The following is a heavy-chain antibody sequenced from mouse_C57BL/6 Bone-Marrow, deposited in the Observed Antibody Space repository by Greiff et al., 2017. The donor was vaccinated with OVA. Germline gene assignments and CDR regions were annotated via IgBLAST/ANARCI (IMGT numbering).Heavy chain of an antibody. V-gene: IGHV2-4*01. D-gene: IGHD1-1*01. Sequence: QVQLQQSGPGLVQPSQSLSITCTVSGFSLTSYGVHWVRQPPGKGLAWLGVIWSGGSTDYNAAFISRLSISKDNSKSQVFFKMNSLQADDTAIYYCAKNTYYYGSSPLAYWGQGTLVTVSA. CDR2: IWSGGST. J-gene: IGHJ3*01. CDR3: AKNTYYYGSSPLAY. CDR1: GFSLTSYG.